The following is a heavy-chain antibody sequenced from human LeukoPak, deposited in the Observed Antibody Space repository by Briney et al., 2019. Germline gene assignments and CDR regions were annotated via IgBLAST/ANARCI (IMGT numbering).Heavy chain of an antibody. CDR2: INHSGST. CDR1: GGSSSGYY. Sequence: SETLSLTCAVYGGSSSGYYWSWIRQPPEKGLEWIGEINHSGSTNYNPSLKSRVTISVDTSKNQFSLKLSSVTAADTAVYYCARGKEGDSYGTDYWGQGTLVTVSS. J-gene: IGHJ4*02. D-gene: IGHD5-18*01. V-gene: IGHV4-34*01. CDR3: ARGKEGDSYGTDY.